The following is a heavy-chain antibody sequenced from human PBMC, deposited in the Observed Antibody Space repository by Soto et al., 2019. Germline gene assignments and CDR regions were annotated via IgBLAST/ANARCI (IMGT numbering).Heavy chain of an antibody. Sequence: GGSLRLSCAASGFMFSNYAMHWVRQAPGKGLEWVAVISYDGRKNYYADSVKGRFTISRDTSKNTLYLQMNSLRADDTAIYYCARAVASYDAFDIWGQGTMVTVSS. CDR2: ISYDGRKN. CDR1: GFMFSNYA. CDR3: ARAVASYDAFDI. J-gene: IGHJ3*02. V-gene: IGHV3-30*03. D-gene: IGHD1-26*01.